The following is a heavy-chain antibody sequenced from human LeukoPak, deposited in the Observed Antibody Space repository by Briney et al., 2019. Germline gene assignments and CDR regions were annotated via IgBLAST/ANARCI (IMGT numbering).Heavy chain of an antibody. Sequence: VASVKVSCKASGYTFTSYYMHWVRQAPGQGLEWMGIINPSDGSTSYAQKFQGRVTMTRDTSTSTVYMELSSLRSEDTAVYYCATSYCSSTSCHPLYYYYGMDVWGQGTTVTVSS. V-gene: IGHV1-46*01. D-gene: IGHD2-2*01. CDR1: GYTFTSYY. CDR3: ATSYCSSTSCHPLYYYYGMDV. CDR2: INPSDGST. J-gene: IGHJ6*02.